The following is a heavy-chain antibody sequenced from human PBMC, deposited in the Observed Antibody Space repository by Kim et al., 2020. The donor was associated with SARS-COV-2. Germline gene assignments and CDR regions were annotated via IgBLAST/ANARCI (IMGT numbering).Heavy chain of an antibody. Sequence: ASVKVSCKASGYTFTGYYMHWVRQAPGQGLEWMGWINPNSGGTNYAQKFQGRVTMTRDTSISTAYMELSRLRSDDTAVYYCARGGRSSSWSALFDYWGQGTLVTVSS. CDR3: ARGGRSSSWSALFDY. CDR2: INPNSGGT. CDR1: GYTFTGYY. J-gene: IGHJ4*02. D-gene: IGHD6-13*01. V-gene: IGHV1-2*02.